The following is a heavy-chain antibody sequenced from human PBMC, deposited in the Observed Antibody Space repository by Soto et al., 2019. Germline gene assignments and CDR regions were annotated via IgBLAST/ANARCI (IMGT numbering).Heavy chain of an antibody. CDR3: ARGGGSYYYYGMDV. CDR2: IIPIFGTA. V-gene: IGHV1-69*01. Sequence: VQLVQSGAEVKKPGSSVKVSCKASGGTFSSYAISWVRQAPGQGLERMGGIIPIFGTANYAQKFQGRVTITADESTSTAYMEQSSLRSEDTAVYYCARGGGSYYYYGMDVWGQGTTVTVSS. J-gene: IGHJ6*02. CDR1: GGTFSSYA. D-gene: IGHD3-10*01.